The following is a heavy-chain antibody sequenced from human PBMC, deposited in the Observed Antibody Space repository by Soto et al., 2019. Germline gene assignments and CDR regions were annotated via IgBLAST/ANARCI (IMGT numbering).Heavy chain of an antibody. D-gene: IGHD3-22*01. CDR2: INHSGST. V-gene: IGHV4-34*01. Sequence: SETLSLTCAVYGGSFSGYYWSWIRQPPGKGLEWIGEINHSGSTNYNPSLKSRVTISVDTSKNQFSLKLSSVTAADTAVYYCARGFLGDSSGYQKDGGIYYYYYGMDVWGQGTTVTVSS. CDR1: GGSFSGYY. CDR3: ARGFLGDSSGYQKDGGIYYYYYGMDV. J-gene: IGHJ6*02.